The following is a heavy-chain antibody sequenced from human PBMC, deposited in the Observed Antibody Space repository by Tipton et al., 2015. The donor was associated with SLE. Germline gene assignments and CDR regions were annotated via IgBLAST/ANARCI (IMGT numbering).Heavy chain of an antibody. CDR1: GFTFSDYY. CDR2: ISSSGSAI. Sequence: SLRLSCAASGFTFSDYYMSWIRQAPGKGLEWVSYISSSGSAIYYADSVKGRFTISRDNAKNSLYLQMNSLRAEDTAVYYCARGKLRNGYSSSWYPDYWGQGTLVTVSS. V-gene: IGHV3-11*04. J-gene: IGHJ4*02. D-gene: IGHD6-13*01. CDR3: ARGKLRNGYSSSWYPDY.